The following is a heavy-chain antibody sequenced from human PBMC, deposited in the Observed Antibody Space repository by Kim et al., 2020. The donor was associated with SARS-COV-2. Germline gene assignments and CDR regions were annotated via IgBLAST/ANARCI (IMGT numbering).Heavy chain of an antibody. J-gene: IGHJ4*02. V-gene: IGHV3-30-3*01. CDR3: ARDSRYYDFWSAAHFDY. CDR1: GFTFSSYA. CDR2: ISYDGSNK. D-gene: IGHD3-3*01. Sequence: GGSLRLSCAASGFTFSSYAMHWVRQAPGKGLEWVAVISYDGSNKSYADSVKGRFTISRDNSKNTLYLQMNSLRAEDTAVYYCARDSRYYDFWSAAHFDYWGQGTLVTVSS.